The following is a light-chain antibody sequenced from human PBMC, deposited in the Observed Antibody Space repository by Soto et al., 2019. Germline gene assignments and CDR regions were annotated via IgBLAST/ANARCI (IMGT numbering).Light chain of an antibody. CDR3: QQRNYWPIT. V-gene: IGKV3-11*01. CDR1: QSVSSY. J-gene: IGKJ5*01. Sequence: EIVLPRSPATLSLSPGERATLPCRASQSVSSYLAWYQQRLGQAPRLLIYDTSNRATGIPARFSGSGFGTDFTLTISSLEPEDFAVYYCQQRNYWPITFGQGTRLEIK. CDR2: DTS.